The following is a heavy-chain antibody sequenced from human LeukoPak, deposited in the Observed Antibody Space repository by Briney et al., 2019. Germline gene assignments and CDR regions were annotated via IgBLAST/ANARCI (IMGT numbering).Heavy chain of an antibody. Sequence: PSETLSLTCAVYGGSFSGYYWSWIRQPPGKGLEWIGEINHSGSTNYNPSLKSRVTISVDTSENQFSLKLSSVTAADTAVYYCARRRQWLVRPRFDPWGQGTLVTVSS. J-gene: IGHJ5*02. D-gene: IGHD6-19*01. CDR3: ARRRQWLVRPRFDP. CDR1: GGSFSGYY. CDR2: INHSGST. V-gene: IGHV4-34*01.